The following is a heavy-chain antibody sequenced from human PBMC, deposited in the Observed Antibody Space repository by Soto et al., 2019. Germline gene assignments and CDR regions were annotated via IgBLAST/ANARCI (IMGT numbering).Heavy chain of an antibody. J-gene: IGHJ4*01. CDR2: VYYSGST. D-gene: IGHD3-10*01. CDR3: ARHRGPPGPNY. Sequence: SETMDLTCSVSGDCMRSSKDAGGWIRQPPGKGLEWIGRVYYSGSTCYNASLKSRVTISIDASKNQFSLNLDCVTGTDSAVYYCARHRGPPGPNYWGQRTLVTVSS. V-gene: IGHV4-39*01. CDR1: GDCMRSSKDA.